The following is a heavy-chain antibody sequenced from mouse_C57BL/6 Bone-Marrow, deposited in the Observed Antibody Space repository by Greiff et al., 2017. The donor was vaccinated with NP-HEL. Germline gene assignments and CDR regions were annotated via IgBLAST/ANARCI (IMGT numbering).Heavy chain of an antibody. CDR3: ARHYYSNCFSY. CDR2: ISSGGSYT. J-gene: IGHJ2*01. Sequence: DVMLVESGGDLVKPGGSLKLSCAASGFTFSSYGMSWVRQTPDKRLEWVATISSGGSYTYYPDSVKGRSTISRDNAKDTLYLQMSNLQSENTTMYYCARHYYSNCFSYWGQGNTLTVSS. CDR1: GFTFSSYG. V-gene: IGHV5-6*02. D-gene: IGHD2-5*01.